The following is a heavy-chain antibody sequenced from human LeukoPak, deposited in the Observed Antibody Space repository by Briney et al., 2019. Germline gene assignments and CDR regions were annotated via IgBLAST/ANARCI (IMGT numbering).Heavy chain of an antibody. Sequence: GSVKVSCKASGYTFTSYDINWVRQATGQGLEWMGWMNPNSGNTGYAQKFQGRVTITRNTSISTAYMELSSLRSEDTAVYYCARRTIFRVVIIPLGAFDIWGQGTMLTVSS. J-gene: IGHJ3*02. V-gene: IGHV1-8*03. CDR1: GYTFTSYD. D-gene: IGHD3-3*01. CDR3: ARRTIFRVVIIPLGAFDI. CDR2: MNPNSGNT.